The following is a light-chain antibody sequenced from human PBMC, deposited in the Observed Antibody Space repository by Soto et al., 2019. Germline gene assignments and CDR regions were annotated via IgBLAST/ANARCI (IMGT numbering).Light chain of an antibody. CDR3: CSYVGISTLL. V-gene: IGLV2-11*01. CDR1: SSDVGAYNY. Sequence: QSALTQPRSVSGSPGQSVTISCTGTSSDVGAYNYVSWYQHHPGKAPKLMIYDVSERPSGVPDRCSGSKSGNTASLTISGLQADHEADYYCCSYVGISTLLFGGGTKLTVL. J-gene: IGLJ2*01. CDR2: DVS.